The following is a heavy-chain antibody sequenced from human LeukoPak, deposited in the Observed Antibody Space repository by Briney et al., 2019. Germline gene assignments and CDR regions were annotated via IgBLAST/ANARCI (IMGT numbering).Heavy chain of an antibody. CDR3: ATETIGRHYDY. CDR1: GFTFSSFA. J-gene: IGHJ4*02. V-gene: IGHV3-21*01. D-gene: IGHD1-14*01. CDR2: IGPTGTDR. Sequence: GGSLRLSCAASGFTFSSFAMSWVRQAPGKGLEWVSSIGPTGTDRYYADSVRGRFTISRDNAKNSMYLQMDSLRDEDTAVYYCATETIGRHYDYWGQGILLTVSS.